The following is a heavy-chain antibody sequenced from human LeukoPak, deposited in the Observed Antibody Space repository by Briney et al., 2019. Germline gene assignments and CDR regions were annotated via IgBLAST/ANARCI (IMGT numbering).Heavy chain of an antibody. J-gene: IGHJ6*02. CDR3: ARVGITSNFYFHYGMDV. CDR2: INSDGSGT. D-gene: IGHD1-14*01. CDR1: GFTISNYW. V-gene: IGHV3-74*01. Sequence: GGSLRLSCAASGFTISNYWMYWVRQGPGKGLWWVSRINSDGSGTSYADSVEGRFTISRDNAKNTLYMKMNSLRGEDTAVYSCARVGITSNFYFHYGMDVWGQGTTVTVSS.